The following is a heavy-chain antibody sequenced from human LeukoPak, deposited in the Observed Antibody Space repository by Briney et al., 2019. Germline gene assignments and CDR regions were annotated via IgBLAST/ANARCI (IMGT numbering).Heavy chain of an antibody. V-gene: IGHV3-21*01. Sequence: GGSLRLPCAASGFTFSSYSMNWVRQAPGKGLEWVSSISSSSSYIYYADSVKGRFTISRDNAKNSLYLQMNSLRAEDTAVYYCARQGDYGYYFDYWGQGTLVTVSS. CDR1: GFTFSSYS. D-gene: IGHD4-17*01. CDR2: ISSSSSYI. CDR3: ARQGDYGYYFDY. J-gene: IGHJ4*02.